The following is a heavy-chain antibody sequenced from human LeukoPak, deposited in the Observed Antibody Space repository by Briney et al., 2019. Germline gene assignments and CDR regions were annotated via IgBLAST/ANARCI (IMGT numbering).Heavy chain of an antibody. CDR2: IWYDGSKE. CDR3: ARDLHPNGWSDFDY. D-gene: IGHD6-19*01. Sequence: GGSLRLSCAASGFTLSSHGMHWVRQAPGRGLEWVALIWYDGSKEYYAESVKGRFTISRDISKNTLYLQMNSLRAEDTAVYYCARDLHPNGWSDFDYRGQGTLVTVSS. J-gene: IGHJ4*02. CDR1: GFTLSSHG. V-gene: IGHV3-33*01.